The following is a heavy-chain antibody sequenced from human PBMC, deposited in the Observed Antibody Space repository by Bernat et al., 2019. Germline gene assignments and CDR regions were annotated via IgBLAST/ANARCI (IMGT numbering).Heavy chain of an antibody. CDR1: GFTFSSYA. Sequence: EVQLLESGVGLVQPGGSLRLSCAASGFTFSSYAMSWVRQAPGKGLEWVSAISGSGGSTYYADSVKRRFTISRDNSKHTLYLKMNSLRAEDTAVYYCAKGGEIVVVPAAIRPGSYYGKDVWGQGTTVTVSS. D-gene: IGHD2-2*01. J-gene: IGHJ6*02. CDR2: ISGSGGST. CDR3: AKGGEIVVVPAAIRPGSYYGKDV. V-gene: IGHV3-23*01.